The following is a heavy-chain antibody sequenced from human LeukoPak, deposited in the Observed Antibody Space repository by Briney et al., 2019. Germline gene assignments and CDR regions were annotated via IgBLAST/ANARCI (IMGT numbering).Heavy chain of an antibody. J-gene: IGHJ4*02. D-gene: IGHD3-10*01. CDR1: GGSISGYY. V-gene: IGHV4-34*01. Sequence: SETLSLTCAVYGGSISGYYRSWIRQPPGKGLEWIAEIHHSGSTNYNPSLKSRVTISIDTSKNQFSLKLSSVTAADTAVYYCARSDYGSGNYYWSLDYWGQGTLVTVSS. CDR2: IHHSGST. CDR3: ARSDYGSGNYYWSLDY.